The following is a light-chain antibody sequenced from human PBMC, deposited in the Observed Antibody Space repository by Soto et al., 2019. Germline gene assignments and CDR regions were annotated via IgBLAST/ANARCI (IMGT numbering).Light chain of an antibody. CDR3: QQRRNWPPAVT. CDR1: QSVRSS. V-gene: IGKV3-11*01. J-gene: IGKJ3*01. CDR2: DAS. Sequence: EIVLTQSPDTLSLSPGERATLSCRASQSVRSSLAWYQQKPGQAPRLLIYDASNRATGIPARFSGSGSGTDFTLTISSLEPEDFADYYCQQRRNWPPAVTFGPGTKVDIK.